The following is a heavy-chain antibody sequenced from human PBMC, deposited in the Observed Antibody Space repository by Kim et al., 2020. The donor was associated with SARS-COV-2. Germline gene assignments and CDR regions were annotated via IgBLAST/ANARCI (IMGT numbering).Heavy chain of an antibody. CDR1: GFTFSSYW. CDR3: ARACSSTSWPSYYYYGMDV. CDR2: INSDGSST. D-gene: IGHD2-2*01. Sequence: GGSLRLSCAASGFTFSSYWMHWVRQAPGKGLVWVSRINSDGSSTSYADSVKGRFTISRDNAKNTLYLQMNSLRAEDTAVYYCARACSSTSWPSYYYYGMDVWGQGTTVTVSS. J-gene: IGHJ6*02. V-gene: IGHV3-74*01.